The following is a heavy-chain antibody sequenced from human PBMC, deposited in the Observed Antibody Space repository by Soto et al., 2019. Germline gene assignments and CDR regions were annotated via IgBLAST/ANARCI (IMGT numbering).Heavy chain of an antibody. CDR2: INHSGST. V-gene: IGHV4-34*01. D-gene: IGHD6-13*01. Sequence: PSETLSLTCAVYGGSFSGYYWSWIRQPPGKGLEWIGEINHSGSTNYNPSLKSRVTISVDTSKNQFSLKLSSVTAADTAVYYCARATPVRSWSPQGYWGQGTLVTVSS. J-gene: IGHJ4*02. CDR1: GGSFSGYY. CDR3: ARATPVRSWSPQGY.